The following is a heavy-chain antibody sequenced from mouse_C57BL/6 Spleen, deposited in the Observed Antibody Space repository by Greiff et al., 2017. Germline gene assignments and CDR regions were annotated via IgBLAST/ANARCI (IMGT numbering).Heavy chain of an antibody. J-gene: IGHJ3*01. D-gene: IGHD3-2*02. CDR2: ISYDGSN. CDR3: ARAEGQLRLHSWFAD. V-gene: IGHV3-6*01. Sequence: VQLMESGPGLVQPSQSLSLTCSVTGYSITSGYYWNWIRQFPGNQLEWMGYISYDGSNNYNPSLKNRISITRDTSKNQFFLKLSSVTTEDTTTYYCARAEGQLRLHSWFADWGQGTLVTVSA. CDR1: GYSITSGYY.